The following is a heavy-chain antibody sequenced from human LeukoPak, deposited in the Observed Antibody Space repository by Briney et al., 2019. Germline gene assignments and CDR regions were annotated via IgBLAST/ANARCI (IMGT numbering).Heavy chain of an antibody. CDR3: AREPLLDY. CDR1: GFTFSSYS. CDR2: ISSSSGTI. J-gene: IGHJ4*02. Sequence: GGSLRLSCAASGFTFSSYSMNWVRQAPGKGLEWVSYISSSSGTIYYADSVKGRFTISRDNAKNSLYLQMNSLRAEDTAVYYRAREPLLDYWGQGTLVTVSS. V-gene: IGHV3-48*01.